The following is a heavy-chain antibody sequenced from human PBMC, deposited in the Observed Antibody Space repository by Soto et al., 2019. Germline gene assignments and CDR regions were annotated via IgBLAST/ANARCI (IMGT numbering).Heavy chain of an antibody. CDR2: IRGSGGST. Sequence: GGSLRLSCAASGFTFSSYAMSWVRQAPGKGLEWVSAIRGSGGSTYYADSVKGRFTISRDNSKNTLYLQMNSLRAEDTAVYYCAKSRPYSGSYYYSSYMDVWGKGTTVTVSS. CDR3: AKSRPYSGSYYYSSYMDV. D-gene: IGHD1-26*01. J-gene: IGHJ6*03. CDR1: GFTFSSYA. V-gene: IGHV3-23*01.